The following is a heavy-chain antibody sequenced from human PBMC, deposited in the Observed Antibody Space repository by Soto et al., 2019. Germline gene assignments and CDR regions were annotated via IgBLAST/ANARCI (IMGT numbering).Heavy chain of an antibody. D-gene: IGHD1-7*01. Sequence: SVKVSCKASGGTFSSYAISWVRQAPGQGLEWMGGIIPIFGTANYAQKFQGRVTITADECTSTAYMELSSLRSEDTAVYYCAVGITGTTSRDSWGQGTLVTVSS. J-gene: IGHJ4*02. V-gene: IGHV1-69*13. CDR1: GGTFSSYA. CDR2: IIPIFGTA. CDR3: AVGITGTTSRDS.